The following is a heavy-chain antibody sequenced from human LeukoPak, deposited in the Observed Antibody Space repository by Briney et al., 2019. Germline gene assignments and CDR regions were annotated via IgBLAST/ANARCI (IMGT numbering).Heavy chain of an antibody. V-gene: IGHV4-38-2*01. CDR1: GSSISSGYY. CDR2: IHPSGTM. CDR3: ASEAERSVVN. D-gene: IGHD1-1*01. J-gene: IGHJ4*02. Sequence: SETLSLTCVVSGSSISSGYYWGWIRQPPGKGLEWIGNIHPSGTMFHNSSLNSRVTMYIHTSKNQFSLKLSAVTAADTAVYYCASEAERSVVNWGEGTLATVSS.